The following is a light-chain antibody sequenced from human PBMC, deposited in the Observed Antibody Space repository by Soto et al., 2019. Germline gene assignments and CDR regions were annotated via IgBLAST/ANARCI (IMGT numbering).Light chain of an antibody. CDR2: EVS. V-gene: IGLV2-23*02. Sequence: QCALTQPASVSGSPGQSITISCTGTSSDVGSYNLVSWYQQHPGKAPKLMIYEVSKRPSGVSNRFSGSKSGNTASLTISGLQAEDEADYYCCSYAGSSTFPYVFGTGTKLTVL. CDR1: SSDVGSYNL. CDR3: CSYAGSSTFPYV. J-gene: IGLJ1*01.